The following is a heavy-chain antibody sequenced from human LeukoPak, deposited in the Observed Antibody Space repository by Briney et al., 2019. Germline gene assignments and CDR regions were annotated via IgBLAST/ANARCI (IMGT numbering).Heavy chain of an antibody. CDR2: ISGSGGST. J-gene: IGHJ4*02. D-gene: IGHD3-16*01. V-gene: IGHV3-23*01. Sequence: GGSLRLSCTASGFTLSNYWMTWVRQAPGKGLEWVSAISGSGGSTYYADSVKGRFTISRDNSKNTLYLQMNSLRAEDTAVYYCAKVSPSLRLGELFYAPFDYWGQGTLVTVSS. CDR3: AKVSPSLRLGELFYAPFDY. CDR1: GFTLSNYW.